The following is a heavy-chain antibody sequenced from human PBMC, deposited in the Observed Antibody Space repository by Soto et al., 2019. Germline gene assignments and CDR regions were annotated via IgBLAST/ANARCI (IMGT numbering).Heavy chain of an antibody. V-gene: IGHV4-4*03. D-gene: IGHD6-13*01. J-gene: IGHJ1*01. CDR1: GESISGTNW. Sequence: SPEKLSLTYAVSGESISGTNWWTCVRQPPEKGLEWIGQIYHRGNTDYNPSLKSRVTISVDKSKNQLSLKLSSVTAADTAVYYCSRWPDSSSLLSNWAQGSLVTGSS. CDR2: IYHRGNT. CDR3: SRWPDSSSLLSN.